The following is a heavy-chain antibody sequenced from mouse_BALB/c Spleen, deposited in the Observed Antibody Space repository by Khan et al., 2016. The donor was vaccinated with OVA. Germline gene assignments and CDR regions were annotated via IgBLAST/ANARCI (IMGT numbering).Heavy chain of an antibody. Sequence: EVQLQESGPGLVKPSQSLSLTCTVTGYSITSDYAWNWIRQFPGNKLEWMGYISYSGSTSYNPSLKSRISITRDTSKNQFFLQLNSVTTEDTATYYCARSFYYGNSYAMDYWGQGTSVTVSS. J-gene: IGHJ4*01. D-gene: IGHD2-1*01. CDR1: GYSITSDYA. V-gene: IGHV3-2*02. CDR2: ISYSGST. CDR3: ARSFYYGNSYAMDY.